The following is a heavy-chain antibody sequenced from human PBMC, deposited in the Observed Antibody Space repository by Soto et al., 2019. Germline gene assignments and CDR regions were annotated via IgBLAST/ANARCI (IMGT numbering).Heavy chain of an antibody. D-gene: IGHD3-22*01. CDR1: GGSISSYY. CDR3: ASFDYYDSSGYSGSFDY. CDR2: IYYSGST. Sequence: LSLTCPVSGGSISSYYWSWIRQPPGKGLEWIGYIYYSGSTNYNPSLKSRVTISVDTSKNQFSLKLSSVTAADTAVYYCASFDYYDSSGYSGSFDYWGQGTLVTVSS. V-gene: IGHV4-59*01. J-gene: IGHJ4*02.